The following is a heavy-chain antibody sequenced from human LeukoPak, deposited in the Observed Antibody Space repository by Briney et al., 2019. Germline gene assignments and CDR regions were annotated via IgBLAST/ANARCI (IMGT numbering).Heavy chain of an antibody. CDR1: GFTSSSYS. CDR2: ISSSRSYI. J-gene: IGHJ4*02. CDR3: ARTRVGRNSGYYPYYFDY. D-gene: IGHD3-22*01. V-gene: IGHV3-21*06. Sequence: GGSLRLSCAASGFTSSSYSMNWVRQAPGKGLEWVSSISSSRSYIYYADSVKGRFTISRDNTKNSLYLQMNSLRAEDTAVYYCARTRVGRNSGYYPYYFDYWGQGTLVTVSS.